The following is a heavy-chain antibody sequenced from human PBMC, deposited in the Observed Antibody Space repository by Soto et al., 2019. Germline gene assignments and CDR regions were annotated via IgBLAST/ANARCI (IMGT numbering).Heavy chain of an antibody. Sequence: PSETLSLTCAASGCSISRSNCWSWVRQPPGKGLEWIGEIYHSGSTNYNPSLKSRVTISVDKSKNQFSLKLSSVTAADSAVYYCARYSPNYYYGMDVRGQRTTVTVSS. CDR3: ARYSPNYYYGMDV. CDR2: IYHSGST. J-gene: IGHJ6*02. D-gene: IGHD2-15*01. CDR1: GCSISRSNC. V-gene: IGHV4-4*02.